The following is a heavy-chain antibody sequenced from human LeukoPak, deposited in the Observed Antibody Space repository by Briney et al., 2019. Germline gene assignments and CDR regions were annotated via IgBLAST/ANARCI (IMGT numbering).Heavy chain of an antibody. CDR1: GFTFSSYS. D-gene: IGHD3-9*01. Sequence: GGSLRLSCEASGFTFSSYSMSWVRQAPGKGLEWVSAISGGGSAFYGDSVKGRFTISRDTSKNTLYLQMNTLRAEDTAVYYCAKALVRHDYWGQGTLVTVSS. CDR3: AKALVRHDY. CDR2: ISGGGSA. V-gene: IGHV3-23*01. J-gene: IGHJ4*02.